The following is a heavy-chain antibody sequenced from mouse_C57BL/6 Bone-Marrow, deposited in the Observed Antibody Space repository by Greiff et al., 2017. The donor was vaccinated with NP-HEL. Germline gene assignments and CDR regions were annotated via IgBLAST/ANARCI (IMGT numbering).Heavy chain of an antibody. CDR3: VRHRSITTVVAPGYFDV. D-gene: IGHD1-1*01. V-gene: IGHV10-1*01. CDR1: GFSFNTYA. CDR2: IRSKSNNYAT. Sequence: EVQRVESGGGLVQPKGSLKLSCAASGFSFNTYAMNWVRQAPGKGLEWVARIRSKSNNYATYYADSVKDRFTISRDDSESMLYLQMNNLKTEDTAMYYCVRHRSITTVVAPGYFDVWGTGTTVTVSS. J-gene: IGHJ1*03.